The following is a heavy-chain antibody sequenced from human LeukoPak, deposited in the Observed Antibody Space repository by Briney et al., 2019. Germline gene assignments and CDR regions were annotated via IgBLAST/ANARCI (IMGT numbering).Heavy chain of an antibody. CDR2: MNPNSGNT. CDR1: GYTFTSYD. V-gene: IGHV1-8*01. Sequence: GASVKVSCKASGYTFTSYDINWVRQATGQGLEWMGWMNPNSGNTGYAQKFQGRVTMTRNTSISTAYMELSSLRPEDTAVYYCARGGYDFWSGYFFHMDVWGKGTTVTVSS. J-gene: IGHJ6*03. CDR3: ARGGYDFWSGYFFHMDV. D-gene: IGHD3-3*01.